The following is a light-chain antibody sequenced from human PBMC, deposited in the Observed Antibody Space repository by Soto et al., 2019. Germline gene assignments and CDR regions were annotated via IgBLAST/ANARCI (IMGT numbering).Light chain of an antibody. CDR3: QQYNSYYRT. CDR2: DAS. J-gene: IGKJ1*01. CDR1: QSISFW. Sequence: DIQMTQSPSTLSASVGDRVTIACRASQSISFWLAWYQQTPGKAPKLLISDASRLESGVPSRLNGSGSGTEFTLTISSLQPDDFVTYYCQQYNSYYRTFGQGTKWIS. V-gene: IGKV1-5*01.